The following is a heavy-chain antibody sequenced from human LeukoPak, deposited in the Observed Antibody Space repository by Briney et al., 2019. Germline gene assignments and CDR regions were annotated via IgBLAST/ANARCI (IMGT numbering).Heavy chain of an antibody. D-gene: IGHD2-15*01. CDR1: GGSFSGYS. J-gene: IGHJ6*02. CDR2: INHRGST. CDR3: AGGPYCSGGTCSFYFYGLAV. V-gene: IGHV4-34*01. Sequence: SETLSLTCGVHGGSFSGYSCNWIRQPPGKGLEWIGEINHRGSTIYNPSLKSRVTISEDTSKKQFSLKLTSVTAADTAIYYCAGGPYCSGGTCSFYFYGLAVWGPGTAVTVSS.